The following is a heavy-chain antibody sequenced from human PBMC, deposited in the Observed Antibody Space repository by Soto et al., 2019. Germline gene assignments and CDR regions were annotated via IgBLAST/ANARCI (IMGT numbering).Heavy chain of an antibody. CDR3: ARALEMATISPAFDI. CDR1: GGTFSSYA. D-gene: IGHD5-12*01. J-gene: IGHJ3*02. V-gene: IGHV1-69*13. Sequence: ASVKVSCKASGGTFSSYAISWVRQAPGQGLEWMGGIIPIFGTANYAQKFQGRVTITADESTSTAYMELSSLRSEDTAVYYCARALEMATISPAFDIWGQGTMVTVSS. CDR2: IIPIFGTA.